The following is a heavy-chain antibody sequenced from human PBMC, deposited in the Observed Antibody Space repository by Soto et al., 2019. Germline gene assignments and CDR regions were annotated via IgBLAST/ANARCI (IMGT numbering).Heavy chain of an antibody. J-gene: IGHJ4*02. D-gene: IGHD2-15*01. CDR1: GYTLTELP. Sequence: QVQLVQSGAEVKKPGASVKVSCKVSGYTLTELPMHWVRQAPGKGLEWMGRLDPEDGERLYAQKFQGRVTMTEDTSTDTAYMEVSSLRSDDTAVYYCATGGDLGGHPYWGQGTLVTVSP. CDR3: ATGGDLGGHPY. CDR2: LDPEDGER. V-gene: IGHV1-24*01.